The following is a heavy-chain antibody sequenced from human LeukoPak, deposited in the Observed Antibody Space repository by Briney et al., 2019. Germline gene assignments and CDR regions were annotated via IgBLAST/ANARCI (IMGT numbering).Heavy chain of an antibody. V-gene: IGHV3-53*01. CDR1: GFTVSRNY. D-gene: IGHD1-26*01. Sequence: GGSLRLSCAASGFTVSRNYMSWVRQAPGKGLEWVSVIYSADSAYYADSVRGRFTISRDHSKNTLYLQMNSLRADDTAVYYCAREVGGGATNYFDYWGQGTLVTVSS. J-gene: IGHJ4*02. CDR2: IYSADSA. CDR3: AREVGGGATNYFDY.